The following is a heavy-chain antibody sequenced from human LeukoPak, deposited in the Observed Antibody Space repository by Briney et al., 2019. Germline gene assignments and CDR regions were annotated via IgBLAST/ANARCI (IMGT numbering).Heavy chain of an antibody. CDR2: IYHSGTT. CDR1: GDSLNNNF. CDR3: VKVIRSWFDT. Sequence: SETLSLTCSVSGDSLNNNFWTWIRQPPGKRLEWIGYIYHSGTTNYNPSLNSRVTMLIDASKNQTSLKLSSVTAADTAVYYCVKVIRSWFDTWGQGTLVTVSS. J-gene: IGHJ5*02. V-gene: IGHV4-59*01.